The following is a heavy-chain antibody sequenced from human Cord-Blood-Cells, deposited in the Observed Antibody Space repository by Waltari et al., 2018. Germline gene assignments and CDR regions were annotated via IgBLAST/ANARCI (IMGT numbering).Heavy chain of an antibody. Sequence: VQLVQSGAEVKKPGAYVKASCKASGYTFTGSYLHWVRQAPGQWPEWMGWINTNSVGTNYAQKFQGRVTMTRDTSISTAYMELSRLRSDDTAVYYCARGIDFMITFGGVIANWFDPWGQGTLVTVSS. D-gene: IGHD3-16*02. V-gene: IGHV1-2*02. CDR2: INTNSVGT. CDR3: ARGIDFMITFGGVIANWFDP. J-gene: IGHJ5*02. CDR1: GYTFTGSY.